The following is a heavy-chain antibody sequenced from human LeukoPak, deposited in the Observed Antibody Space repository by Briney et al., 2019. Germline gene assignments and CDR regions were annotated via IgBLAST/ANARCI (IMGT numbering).Heavy chain of an antibody. D-gene: IGHD3-10*01. Sequence: PGGSLRLSCAASGFIFSSFTMNWVRRAPGKGLEWVSSISGSGGNTYYADSVKGRFTISRDNSRNTLFMQMYSLRADDTAVYYCAKSKFPFDADGWHGYFDFWGQGTLVTVSS. CDR2: ISGSGGNT. J-gene: IGHJ4*02. CDR3: AKSKFPFDADGWHGYFDF. V-gene: IGHV3-23*01. CDR1: GFIFSSFT.